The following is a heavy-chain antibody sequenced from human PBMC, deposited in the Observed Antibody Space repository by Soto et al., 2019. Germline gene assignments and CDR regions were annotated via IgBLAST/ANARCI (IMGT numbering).Heavy chain of an antibody. CDR3: ARHLAAGDS. CDR1: GYTFTSYY. Sequence: QVQLVQSGAEVKKPGASVRVSCKASGYTFTSYYIHWVRQAPGQGLEWMAIVNPTGGSTNYAQKFQGRVTVTFDTSTNTVFMELNSLRYEDTAVYYCARHLAAGDSWCQGTLVTVSS. J-gene: IGHJ4*02. CDR2: VNPTGGST. D-gene: IGHD6-25*01. V-gene: IGHV1-46*03.